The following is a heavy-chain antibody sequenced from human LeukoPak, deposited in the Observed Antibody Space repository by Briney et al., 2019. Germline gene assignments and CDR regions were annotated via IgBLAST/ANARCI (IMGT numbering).Heavy chain of an antibody. CDR2: INPNSGGT. D-gene: IGHD4-17*01. J-gene: IGHJ4*02. CDR3: AIRTTDTDY. CDR1: GYTFTGYY. Sequence: ASVKVSCKASGYTFTGYYMHWVRQAPGQGLEWMGWINPNSGGTNYAQKFQGRVTMTRDTSTSAAYMELRSLRSDDTAVYYCAIRTTDTDYWGQGTLVTVSS. V-gene: IGHV1-2*02.